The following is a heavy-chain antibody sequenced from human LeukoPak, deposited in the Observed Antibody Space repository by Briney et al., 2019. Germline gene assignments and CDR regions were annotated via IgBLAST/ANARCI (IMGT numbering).Heavy chain of an antibody. CDR1: GYTFSDYY. CDR3: ARDRSTMVRGENFAFDI. D-gene: IGHD3-10*01. Sequence: ASVKVSCKASGYTFSDYYMHWVRQAPGQALEWMGWINPNSGGINYAQRFQGSVTMTRDTSLSTAYMELSRLRSDDTAVYYCARDRSTMVRGENFAFDIGGQGTRVTVSS. J-gene: IGHJ3*02. CDR2: INPNSGGI. V-gene: IGHV1-2*02.